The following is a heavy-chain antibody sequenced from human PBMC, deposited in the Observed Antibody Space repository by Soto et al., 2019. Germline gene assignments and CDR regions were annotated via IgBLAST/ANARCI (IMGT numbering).Heavy chain of an antibody. CDR3: ARDLSWGSNWYYYMDV. CDR1: GFILSDFA. CDR2: ISSSSSVI. V-gene: IGHV3-48*01. J-gene: IGHJ6*03. Sequence: LRLACVTSGFILSDFAMNWVRQAPGKGLEWVSYISSSSSVIDYADSVKGRFTVSRDNARNSLYLQMNSLRAEDTAVYYCARDLSWGSNWYYYMDVWGKGTTVTVSS. D-gene: IGHD7-27*01.